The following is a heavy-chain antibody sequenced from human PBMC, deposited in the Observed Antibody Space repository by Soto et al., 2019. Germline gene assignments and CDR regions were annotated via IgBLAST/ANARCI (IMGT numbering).Heavy chain of an antibody. V-gene: IGHV4-59*08. Sequence: SETLSLTCTVSGGSISNYYWGWIRQPPGKGLEWIGYIYYSGSTNYNPSLKSRVTISVDTSKNQFSLRLSSVTAADTAVYYCARLYCDTTNCHDLFDCWGQGTLVTVSS. CDR1: GGSISNYY. D-gene: IGHD2-2*01. CDR2: IYYSGST. J-gene: IGHJ4*02. CDR3: ARLYCDTTNCHDLFDC.